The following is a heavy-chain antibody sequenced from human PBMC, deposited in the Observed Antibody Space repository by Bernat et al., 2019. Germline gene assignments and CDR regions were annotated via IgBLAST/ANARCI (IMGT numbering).Heavy chain of an antibody. J-gene: IGHJ6*02. V-gene: IGHV3-9*01. CDR2: ISWNSGNI. Sequence: EVQLVESGGGLEQPGRSLRLSCATSGFIFDDYAMHWVRQAPGKGLEWVSGISWNSGNIGYADSVKGRFTISRDNAKNSLYLQMNSLRTEDTALYYCAKDLTGYYGMDVWGQGTTVTVSS. CDR3: AKDLTGYYGMDV. CDR1: GFIFDDYA.